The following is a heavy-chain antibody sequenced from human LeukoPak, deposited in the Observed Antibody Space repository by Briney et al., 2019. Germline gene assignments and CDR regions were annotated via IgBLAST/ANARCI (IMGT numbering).Heavy chain of an antibody. CDR2: INHSGST. J-gene: IGHJ4*02. Sequence: SETLSLTCAVYGGSFSGYYWSWIRQPPGKGLEWIGEINHSGSTNYNPSLKSRVTISVDTSKNQFSLKLSSVTAAGTAVYYCARGWCSSSWYFYWGQGTLVTVSS. V-gene: IGHV4-34*01. CDR1: GGSFSGYY. D-gene: IGHD6-13*01. CDR3: ARGWCSSSWYFY.